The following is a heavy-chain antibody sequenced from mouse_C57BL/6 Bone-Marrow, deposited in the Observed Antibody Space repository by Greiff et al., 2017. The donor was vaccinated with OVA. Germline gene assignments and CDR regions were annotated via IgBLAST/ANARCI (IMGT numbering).Heavy chain of an antibody. CDR1: GFTFSDFY. CDR2: SRNKANDYTT. V-gene: IGHV7-1*01. Sequence: EVHLVESGGGLVQSGRSLRLSCATSGFTFSDFYMEWVRQAPGKGLEWIAASRNKANDYTTEYSASVKGRFIVSRDTSQSILYLQMNALRAEDTAIYYCARDAWEGYKDWGQGTLVTVSA. J-gene: IGHJ3*01. D-gene: IGHD3-1*01. CDR3: ARDAWEGYKD.